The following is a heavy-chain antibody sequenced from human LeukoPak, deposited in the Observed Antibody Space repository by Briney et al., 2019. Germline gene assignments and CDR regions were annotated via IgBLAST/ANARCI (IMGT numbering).Heavy chain of an antibody. Sequence: ASVKVSCKASGYTFTGYYMHWVRQATGQGLEWMGWMNPNSGNTGYAQKFQGRVTMTRNTSISTAYMELSSLRSEDTAVYYCAIGQLVENWFDPWGQGTLVTVSS. CDR1: GYTFTGYY. CDR3: AIGQLVENWFDP. CDR2: MNPNSGNT. V-gene: IGHV1-8*02. J-gene: IGHJ5*02. D-gene: IGHD6-13*01.